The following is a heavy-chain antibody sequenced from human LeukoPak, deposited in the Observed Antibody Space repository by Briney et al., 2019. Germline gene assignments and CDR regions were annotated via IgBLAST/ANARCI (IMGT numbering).Heavy chain of an antibody. CDR3: ARSFLSIAAAATDY. V-gene: IGHV3-21*01. CDR1: GFTFGSHA. Sequence: GGSLRLSCAASGFTFGSHAMSWVRQAPGKGLGWVSSISSSSSYIYYADSVKGRFTISRDNAKNSLYLQMNSLRAEDTAVYYCARSFLSIAAAATDYWGQGTLVTVSS. J-gene: IGHJ4*02. D-gene: IGHD6-13*01. CDR2: ISSSSSYI.